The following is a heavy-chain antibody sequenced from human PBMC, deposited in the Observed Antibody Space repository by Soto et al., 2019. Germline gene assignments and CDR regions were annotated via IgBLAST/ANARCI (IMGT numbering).Heavy chain of an antibody. CDR1: GGIFTNYT. CDR2: VIPFLDLS. CDR3: VRSKVRGVDGYSYMDV. D-gene: IGHD3-10*01. Sequence: QVQLVQSGAEVKKPGSSVKVSCRASGGIFTNYTISWVRQAPGQGLEWMGRVIPFLDLSTYAPKFQDRVTITADKSTNTAYMELSSLRSEDTAVYYCVRSKVRGVDGYSYMDVWGKGTAVTVSS. J-gene: IGHJ6*03. V-gene: IGHV1-69*02.